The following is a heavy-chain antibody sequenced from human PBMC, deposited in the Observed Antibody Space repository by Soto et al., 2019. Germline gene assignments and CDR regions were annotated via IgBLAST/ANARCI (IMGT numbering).Heavy chain of an antibody. CDR2: IYPGDSDT. J-gene: IGHJ4*02. D-gene: IGHD3-10*01. CDR1: GYSFTSYW. V-gene: IGHV5-51*01. CDR3: ARRKLITMVRGVTDYFDY. Sequence: GESLKISCKGSGYSFTSYWIGWVRQMPGKGLEWMGIIYPGDSDTRYSPSFQGQVTISADKSISTAYLQWSSLKASDTAMYYCARRKLITMVRGVTDYFDYWGQGTLVTVSS.